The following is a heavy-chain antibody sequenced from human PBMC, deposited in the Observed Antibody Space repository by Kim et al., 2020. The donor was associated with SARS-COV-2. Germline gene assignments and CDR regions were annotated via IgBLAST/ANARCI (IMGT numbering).Heavy chain of an antibody. CDR1: GYTFTSYG. CDR3: ARVEPYYYDSSGYYSLRYYYYYGMDV. J-gene: IGHJ6*02. D-gene: IGHD3-22*01. V-gene: IGHV1-18*04. Sequence: ASVKVSCKASGYTFTSYGISWVRQAPGQGLEWMGWISAYNGNTNYAQKLQGRVTMTTDTSTSTAYMELRSLRSDDTAVYYCARVEPYYYDSSGYYSLRYYYYYGMDVWGQGTTVTVSS. CDR2: ISAYNGNT.